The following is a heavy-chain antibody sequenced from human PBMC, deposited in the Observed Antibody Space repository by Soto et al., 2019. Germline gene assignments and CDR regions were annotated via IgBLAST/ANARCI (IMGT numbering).Heavy chain of an antibody. D-gene: IGHD3-3*01. J-gene: IGHJ5*02. CDR3: AKGGYYDFWGGYYSWFDP. CDR2: ISGSGGST. V-gene: IGHV3-23*01. CDR1: GFTFSSYA. Sequence: GGSLRLSCAASGFTFSSYAMSWVRQAPGKGLEWVSAISGSGGSTYYGDSVKGRFTISRDNSKNTLYLQMNSLRAEDTAVYYCAKGGYYDFWGGYYSWFDPWGQGTLVTVSS.